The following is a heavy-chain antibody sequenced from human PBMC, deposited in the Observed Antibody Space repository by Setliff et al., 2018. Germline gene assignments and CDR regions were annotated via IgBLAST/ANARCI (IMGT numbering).Heavy chain of an antibody. V-gene: IGHV4-34*01. D-gene: IGHD3-10*01. J-gene: IGHJ4*02. CDR1: GGSFSTCY. CDR2: INHSGST. Sequence: PSETLSLTCAVYGGSFSTCYWIWIRQPPGKGLEWIGEINHSGSTNYNPSLKSRVTISVDTSKNQFSLKLSSVTAADTAVYYCARGGYYGSGSYKHWGQGTLVTVSS. CDR3: ARGGYYGSGSYKH.